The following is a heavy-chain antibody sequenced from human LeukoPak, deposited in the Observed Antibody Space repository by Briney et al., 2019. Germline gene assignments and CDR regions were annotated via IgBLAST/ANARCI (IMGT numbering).Heavy chain of an antibody. V-gene: IGHV3-33*01. J-gene: IGHJ4*02. CDR1: GFTFSNYG. CDR3: ARASGSFDY. CDR2: IWSDGSNK. D-gene: IGHD1-26*01. Sequence: GSLRLSCAASGFTFSNYGIHWVRQAPGKGLEWVAIIWSDGSNKYYADSVKGRFTISRDNSKNTLYLQLNSLRAEDTAVYYCARASGSFDYWGQGTLVSVSS.